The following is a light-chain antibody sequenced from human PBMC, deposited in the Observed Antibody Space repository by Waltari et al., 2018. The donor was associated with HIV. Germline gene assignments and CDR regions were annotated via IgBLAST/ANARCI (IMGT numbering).Light chain of an antibody. CDR1: ISDIAMYDL. V-gene: IGLV2-14*01. CDR3: SSYTDSDTLL. J-gene: IGLJ2*01. CDR2: DVN. Sequence: QSALTQPASVSGSPGQSITISCTGDISDIAMYDLFSWYHKYPGKPPQLIIYDVNTRPSGISNRFSGSKSGNTASLTISALQGDDEADYYCSSYTDSDTLLFGGGTKLTVL.